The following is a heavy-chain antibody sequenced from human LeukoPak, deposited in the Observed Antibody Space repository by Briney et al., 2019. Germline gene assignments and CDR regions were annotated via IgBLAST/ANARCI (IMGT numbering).Heavy chain of an antibody. CDR1: GYSFTTYW. CDR3: VRSRGYSYGYSYYFDY. CDR2: IYPGDSET. V-gene: IGHV5-51*01. Sequence: GESLKISCKGSGYSFTTYWIGWVRQMPGKGLEWMGTIYPGDSETRYSPSFQGQVTISADKSITTAYLQWSSLKASDTAIYYCVRSRGYSYGYSYYFDYWGQGTLVTVSS. D-gene: IGHD5-18*01. J-gene: IGHJ4*02.